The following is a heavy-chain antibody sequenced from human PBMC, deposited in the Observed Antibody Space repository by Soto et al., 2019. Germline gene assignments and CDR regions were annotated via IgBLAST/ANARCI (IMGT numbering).Heavy chain of an antibody. CDR1: GYSFTSHG. J-gene: IGHJ6*02. CDR3: ARDSGFGESDV. Sequence: QVQLVQSGAEVKKPGASVKVSCKASGYSFTSHGISWVRQAPGQGLEWMGWISAYNGNTNYAQKLQGRVTMTTDTSTGTGDMELRSLRSDDTAVYYCARDSGFGESDVWGQGTTVTVS. D-gene: IGHD3-10*01. V-gene: IGHV1-18*01. CDR2: ISAYNGNT.